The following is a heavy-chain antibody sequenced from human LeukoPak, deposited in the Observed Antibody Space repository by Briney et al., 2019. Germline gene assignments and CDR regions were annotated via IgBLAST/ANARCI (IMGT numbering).Heavy chain of an antibody. CDR1: GFTFSSYG. Sequence: GGSLRLSCAESGFTFSSYGMHWVRQAPGKGLEWVAFIRYDGSNKYYADSVKGRFTISRDNSKNTLYLQMNSLRAEDTAVYYCASANYVWGSYRTDAFDIWGQGTMVTVSS. J-gene: IGHJ3*02. CDR3: ASANYVWGSYRTDAFDI. D-gene: IGHD3-16*02. V-gene: IGHV3-30*02. CDR2: IRYDGSNK.